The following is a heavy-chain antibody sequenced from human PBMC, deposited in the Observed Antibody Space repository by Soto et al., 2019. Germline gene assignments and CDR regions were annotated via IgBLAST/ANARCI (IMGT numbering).Heavy chain of an antibody. D-gene: IGHD6-13*01. Sequence: PSETLSLTCTVSGGSISSGDYYWSWIRQPPGKGLEWIGYIYYSWSTYYNPSLKSRVTISVDTSKNQFSLKLSSVTAADTAVYYCARSIAAAGTNYDYWGQGTLVTVSS. J-gene: IGHJ4*02. CDR3: ARSIAAAGTNYDY. V-gene: IGHV4-30-4*01. CDR1: GGSISSGDYY. CDR2: IYYSWST.